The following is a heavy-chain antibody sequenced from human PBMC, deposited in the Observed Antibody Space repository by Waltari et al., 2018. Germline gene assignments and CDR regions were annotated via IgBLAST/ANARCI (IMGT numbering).Heavy chain of an antibody. CDR2: MNPNSGNT. CDR1: GHPFTSYD. CDR3: ATLAARPPDY. Sequence: QVQLVQSGAAVKKPGASVKVSCTASGHPFTSYDTNRVRQATGQGLEWMGWMNPNSGNTGYAQKFQGRVTMTRNTSISTAYMELSSLRSEDTAVYYCATLAARPPDYWGQGTLVTVSS. J-gene: IGHJ4*02. D-gene: IGHD6-6*01. V-gene: IGHV1-8*01.